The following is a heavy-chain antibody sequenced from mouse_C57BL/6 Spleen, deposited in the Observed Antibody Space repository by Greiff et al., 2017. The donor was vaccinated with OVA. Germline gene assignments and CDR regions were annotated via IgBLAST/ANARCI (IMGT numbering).Heavy chain of an antibody. V-gene: IGHV1-82*01. Sequence: TSVKISCKASGYAFSSSWMNWVKQRPGKGLEWIGRIYPGDGDTNYNGKFKGKATLTADKSSSTAYMQLSSLTSEDSAVYFCARYYGSSPWYFDVWGTGTTVTVSS. J-gene: IGHJ1*03. D-gene: IGHD1-1*01. CDR3: ARYYGSSPWYFDV. CDR1: GYAFSSSW. CDR2: IYPGDGDT.